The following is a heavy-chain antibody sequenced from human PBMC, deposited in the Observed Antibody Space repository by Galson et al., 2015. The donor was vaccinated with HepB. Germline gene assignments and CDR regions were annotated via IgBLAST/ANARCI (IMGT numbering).Heavy chain of an antibody. CDR3: AKDAMNVVGPSWAAAGGGYFDS. Sequence: SLRLSCAASGFTFSNYAMSWVRQAPGKGLEWVSAISVSGGSTYYADSVKGRFTISRDNSKNTLYLQMNSLRAEDTAVYYCAKDAMNVVGPSWAAAGGGYFDSWGQGTLVTVSS. D-gene: IGHD2-2*01. J-gene: IGHJ4*02. CDR1: GFTFSNYA. V-gene: IGHV3-23*01. CDR2: ISVSGGST.